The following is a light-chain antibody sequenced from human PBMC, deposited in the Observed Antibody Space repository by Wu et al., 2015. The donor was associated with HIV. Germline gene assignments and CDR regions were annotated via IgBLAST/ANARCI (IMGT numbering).Light chain of an antibody. CDR1: QSISSW. J-gene: IGKJ4*01. CDR3: QQYNSYPLT. V-gene: IGKV1-5*03. CDR2: KAS. Sequence: DIQLTQSPSTLSASVGDRVTITCRASQSISSWLAWYQQKPGKAPKLLIYKASTLERGVPSRFSGSGSGTEFTLTITSPQPDDIATYYCQQYNSYPLTFGGGTKVEIK.